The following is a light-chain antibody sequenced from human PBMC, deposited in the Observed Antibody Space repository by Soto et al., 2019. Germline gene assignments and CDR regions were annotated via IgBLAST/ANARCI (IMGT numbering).Light chain of an antibody. V-gene: IGLV2-8*01. CDR1: SSDVGGYNF. CDR3: TSYAGSNIPVV. CDR2: EVT. J-gene: IGLJ2*01. Sequence: QSVLTQPPSASGSPGQSVTISCTGTSSDVGGYNFVSWYQQHPGKAPKLMIYEVTKRPSGVPDRFSGSKSGNAASLAVSGLQAVDEADYYCTSYAGSNIPVVFGGGTQLTVL.